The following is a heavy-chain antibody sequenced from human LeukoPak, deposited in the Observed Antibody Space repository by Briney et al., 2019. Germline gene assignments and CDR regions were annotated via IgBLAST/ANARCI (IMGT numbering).Heavy chain of an antibody. CDR1: GFTFSDYY. V-gene: IGHV3-11*04. CDR3: ARDPEYSSGWYDFFIEDY. J-gene: IGHJ4*02. D-gene: IGHD6-19*01. CDR2: ISSSGSTI. Sequence: GSLRLSCAASGFTFSDYYMSWIRQAPGKGLEWVSYISSSGSTIYYADSVKGRFTISRDNAKNSLYLQMNSLRAEDTAVYYCARDPEYSSGWYDFFIEDYWGQGTLVTVSS.